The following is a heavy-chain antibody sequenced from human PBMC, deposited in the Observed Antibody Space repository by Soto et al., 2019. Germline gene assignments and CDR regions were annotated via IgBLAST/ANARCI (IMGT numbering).Heavy chain of an antibody. CDR3: ASDYYDSSGYVGPTWFDP. V-gene: IGHV3-7*03. D-gene: IGHD3-22*01. CDR1: GFTGSDYS. J-gene: IGHJ5*02. CDR2: IKQDGSEK. Sequence: GGSLRLSCTASGFTGSDYSVNWVRQAPGKWLEWVANIKQDGSEKYYVDSVKGRFTISRENAKNSLYLQMNSLRAEDTAVYYCASDYYDSSGYVGPTWFDPWGQVTLVTVSS.